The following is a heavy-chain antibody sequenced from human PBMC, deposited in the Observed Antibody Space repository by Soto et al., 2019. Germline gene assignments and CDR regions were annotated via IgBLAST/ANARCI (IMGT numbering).Heavy chain of an antibody. J-gene: IGHJ4*02. CDR3: AKDTYFRNSSGYYVFAY. V-gene: IGHV4-30-2*01. Sequence: TSETLSLTCGVSGDTISTGGYSWAWIRQPPGKALEWIGHTYHSGNPYYNPSLKSRVIISVDRSQNQFSLKVSSVSAAATAVYHFAKDTYFRNSSGYYVFAYWGQGALVTVSS. D-gene: IGHD3-22*01. CDR2: TYHSGNP. CDR1: GDTISTGGYS.